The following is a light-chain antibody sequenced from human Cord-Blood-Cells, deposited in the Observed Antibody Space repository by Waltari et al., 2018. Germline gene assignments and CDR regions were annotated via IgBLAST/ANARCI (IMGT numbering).Light chain of an antibody. CDR3: QQYDTVYS. V-gene: IGKV1-33*01. CDR2: DAS. CDR1: QDISNY. Sequence: DIQMTQSPSSLSASVGDRVTITCQASQDISNYLNWYQQKPGKAPKLLIYDASNLETGVPSRFSGSVSGTDFTFTISSLQPEDIATYYCQQYDTVYSFGQGTKLEIK. J-gene: IGKJ2*03.